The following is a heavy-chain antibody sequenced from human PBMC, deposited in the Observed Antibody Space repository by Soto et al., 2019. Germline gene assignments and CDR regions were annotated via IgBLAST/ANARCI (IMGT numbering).Heavy chain of an antibody. V-gene: IGHV1-46*03. Sequence: QVQLVQSGAEVKKPGASVKVSCKASGYTFTSYYMHWVRQAPGQGLEWMGIINPSGETTIYAQKFEGRVTMTRDTSTSTVYMELSSLRSEDTAVYYCARDEPNGWNDAFDIWGQGTMVTVSS. CDR1: GYTFTSYY. D-gene: IGHD1-1*01. J-gene: IGHJ3*02. CDR3: ARDEPNGWNDAFDI. CDR2: INPSGETT.